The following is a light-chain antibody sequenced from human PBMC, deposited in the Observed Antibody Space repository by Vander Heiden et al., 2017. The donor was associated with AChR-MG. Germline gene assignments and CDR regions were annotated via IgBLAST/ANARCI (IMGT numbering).Light chain of an antibody. J-gene: IGLJ1*01. CDR2: DVI. CDR3: CSYAGNYAYV. CDR1: ISDVGGYNY. V-gene: IGLV2-11*01. Sequence: QSALTQPRSVSGSPGPSVTISCPGTISDVGGYNYVSWYQQHPGQAPKLVIFDVIRRPSGVHDRFSGSKSGNTASLTISGLQAEDDADYYCCSYAGNYAYVFGGGTKVTVL.